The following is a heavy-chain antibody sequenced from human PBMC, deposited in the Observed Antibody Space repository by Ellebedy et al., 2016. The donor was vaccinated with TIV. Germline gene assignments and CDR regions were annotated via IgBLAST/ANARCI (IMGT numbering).Heavy chain of an antibody. CDR1: GFTFSTYG. CDR2: VWYDGSAK. CDR3: ARESCNNITCYFDY. J-gene: IGHJ4*02. D-gene: IGHD2/OR15-2a*01. V-gene: IGHV3-33*01. Sequence: PGGSLRLSCAASGFTFSTYGLHWVRQAPGKGLEWVAVVWYDGSAKYYADSVKGRFTISRDNSKNTLFLQMNSLRAEDTAVYYCARESCNNITCYFDYWGLGTLVTVSS.